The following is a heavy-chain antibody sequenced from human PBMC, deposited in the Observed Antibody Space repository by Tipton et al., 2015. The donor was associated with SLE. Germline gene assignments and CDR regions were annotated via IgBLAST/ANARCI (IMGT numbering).Heavy chain of an antibody. CDR2: IYYSGST. V-gene: IGHV4-61*01. J-gene: IGHJ3*02. Sequence: TLSLTCTVSGGSVSSPIDYWSWIRQSPGKGLEWIGYIYYSGSTNYNPSLKSRVTISVDTSKNQFSLKLSSVTAEDTAVYYCARDRWGLLMGAFDIWGQGTMVTVSS. CDR3: ARDRWGLLMGAFDI. D-gene: IGHD1-26*01. CDR1: GGSVSSPIDY.